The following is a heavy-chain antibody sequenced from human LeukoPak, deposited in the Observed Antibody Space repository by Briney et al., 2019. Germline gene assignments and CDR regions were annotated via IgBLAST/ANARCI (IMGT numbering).Heavy chain of an antibody. CDR2: ISYDGSNK. CDR3: ARDARSFDY. J-gene: IGHJ4*02. CDR1: GFTFSSYA. Sequence: GRSLSLSCAASGFTFSSYAMQGVRQAPGKGLEWVAVISYDGSNKYYADAVKGRLTLSRDNSKTSLYLQMNSLRPEDTAVYYCARDARSFDYWGQGTLVTPSS. V-gene: IGHV3-30-3*01.